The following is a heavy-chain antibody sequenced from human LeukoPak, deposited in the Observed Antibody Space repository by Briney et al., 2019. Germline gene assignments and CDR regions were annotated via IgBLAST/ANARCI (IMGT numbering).Heavy chain of an antibody. D-gene: IGHD3-10*01. V-gene: IGHV4-59*01. J-gene: IGHJ4*02. CDR1: GGSISSYY. Sequence: PSEILSLTCTVSGGSISSYYWSWIRQPPGKGLDWIGYIYYSGSTNYNPSLKSRVTISVDTSKNQFSLKLSSVTAADTAVYYCARGLWFGEFLRYWGQGTLVTVSS. CDR2: IYYSGST. CDR3: ARGLWFGEFLRY.